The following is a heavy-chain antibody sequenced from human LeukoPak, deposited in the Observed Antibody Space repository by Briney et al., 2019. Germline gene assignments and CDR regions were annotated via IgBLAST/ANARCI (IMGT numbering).Heavy chain of an antibody. CDR2: TYYRSKWYN. CDR1: GDSVSSNSAA. J-gene: IGHJ4*02. V-gene: IGHV6-1*01. Sequence: SPTLSLTCAISGDSVSSNSAAWNWIRQSPSRGLEWLGRTYYRSKWYNDYAVSVKSRITINPDTSKNQFSLQLNSVTPEDTAVYYCARDGGYSSSWDDYFDYSGQGKLVTVSS. CDR3: ARDGGYSSSWDDYFDY. D-gene: IGHD6-13*01.